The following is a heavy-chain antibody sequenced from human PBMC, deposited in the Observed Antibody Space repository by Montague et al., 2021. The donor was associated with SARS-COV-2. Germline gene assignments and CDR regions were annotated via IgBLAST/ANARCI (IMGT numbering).Heavy chain of an antibody. CDR2: IYWDDDK. V-gene: IGHV2-5*02. D-gene: IGHD6-13*01. J-gene: IGHJ4*02. Sequence: PALVKPTQTLTLTCTFSGFSLSTSGVGVGWIRQPPGKALEWLALIYWDDDKRYSPSLKSRPTITKDTSKNQVVLTMTNMDPVDTDTYYCAHRKVLAAAWDYWGQGTLVTVSS. CDR3: AHRKVLAAAWDY. CDR1: GFSLSTSGVG.